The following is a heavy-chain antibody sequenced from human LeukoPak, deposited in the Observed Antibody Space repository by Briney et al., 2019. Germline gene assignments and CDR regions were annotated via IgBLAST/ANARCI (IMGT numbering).Heavy chain of an antibody. CDR3: ARGRVGPYPGTYY. CDR2: IYSVGST. V-gene: IGHV3-66*01. J-gene: IGHJ4*02. D-gene: IGHD1-26*01. CDR1: GGSFNVYY. Sequence: LSLTCAVYGGSFNVYYWSWVRQAPGKGLEWVSVIYSVGSTYYADSVKGRFTISRDNTNSTLYLQMNSLRAEDTAVYYCARGRVGPYPGTYYWGQGTLVAVSS.